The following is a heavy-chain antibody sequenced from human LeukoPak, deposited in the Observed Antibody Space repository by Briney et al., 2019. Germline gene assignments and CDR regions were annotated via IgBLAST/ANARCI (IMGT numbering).Heavy chain of an antibody. CDR1: GGSFSGYY. CDR2: INHSGST. V-gene: IGHV4-34*01. Sequence: SETLSLTCAAYGGSFSGYYWSWIRQPPGKGLEWIGGINHSGSTNYNPSLKSRVTISVDTSKNQFSLKLSSVTAADTAVYYCARILVVPAAIQDYMDVWGKGTTVTVSS. CDR3: ARILVVPAAIQDYMDV. J-gene: IGHJ6*03. D-gene: IGHD2-2*02.